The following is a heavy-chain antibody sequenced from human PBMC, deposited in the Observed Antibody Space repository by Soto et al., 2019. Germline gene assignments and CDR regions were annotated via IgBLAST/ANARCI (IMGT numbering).Heavy chain of an antibody. CDR1: GFTFSSYA. Sequence: GGSLRLSCAASGFTFSSYAMSWVRQAPGKGLEWVSAISGSGGSTYYADSVKGRFTISRDNSKNTLYLQMNSLRAEDTAVYYCAKVSSSSSRRNIYYYYYMDVWGKGTTVTVSS. V-gene: IGHV3-23*01. D-gene: IGHD6-6*01. CDR3: AKVSSSSSRRNIYYYYYMDV. J-gene: IGHJ6*03. CDR2: ISGSGGST.